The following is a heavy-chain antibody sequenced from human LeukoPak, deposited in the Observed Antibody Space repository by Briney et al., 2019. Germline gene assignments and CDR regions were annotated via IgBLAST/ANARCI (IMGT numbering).Heavy chain of an antibody. CDR2: IYYSGHT. J-gene: IGHJ1*01. Sequence: PETLCLTCTVSGGSISSSSYYWGWIRQPPGKGLEWIGNIYYSGHTYYHPSLKSRVTISVDTSKNQFSLKLRSVTAADTAVYYCARTVLRYFGYWGQGTLDSVSS. CDR3: ARTVLRYFGY. D-gene: IGHD3-9*01. V-gene: IGHV4-39*01. CDR1: GGSISSSSYY.